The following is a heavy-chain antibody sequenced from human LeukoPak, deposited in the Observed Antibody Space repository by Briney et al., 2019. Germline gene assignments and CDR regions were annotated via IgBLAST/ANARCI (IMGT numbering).Heavy chain of an antibody. V-gene: IGHV3-53*01. CDR1: GFTVSSNY. CDR2: IYSGGTT. Sequence: PGGSLRLSCAASGFTVSSNYMSWVRQAPGKGLEWVSVIYSGGTTYYADSVKGRFTISRDNSKNTLYLQMNSLRAEDTAVYYCARDLGSGWGGGMDVWGKGTTVTVSS. D-gene: IGHD6-25*01. CDR3: ARDLGSGWGGGMDV. J-gene: IGHJ6*04.